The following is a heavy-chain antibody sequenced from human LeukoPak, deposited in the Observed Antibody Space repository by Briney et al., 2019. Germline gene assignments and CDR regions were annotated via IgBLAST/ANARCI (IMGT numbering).Heavy chain of an antibody. D-gene: IGHD7-27*01. CDR2: ISGGAGGT. CDR1: GFTFSTYA. V-gene: IGHV3-23*01. J-gene: IGHJ6*02. Sequence: PGGSLRLSCAASGFTFSTYAMNWVRQAPGKGLEWVSSISGGAGGTYYADSVKGRFTISRDDSKNTLSLQMSSLRAGDTAVYFCARDGEPRYWGSGYYYGMDVWGQGTTVTVSS. CDR3: ARDGEPRYWGSGYYYGMDV.